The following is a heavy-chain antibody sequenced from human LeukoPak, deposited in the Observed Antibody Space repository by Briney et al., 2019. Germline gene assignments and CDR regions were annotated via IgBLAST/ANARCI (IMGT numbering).Heavy chain of an antibody. D-gene: IGHD3-10*01. V-gene: IGHV3-7*04. J-gene: IGHJ4*02. Sequence: GGSLRLSCAASGFTFSSYWMSWVRQAPGKGLEWVANIKQDGSEKYYVDSVKGRFTISRDNAKNSLYLQTNSLRAEDTAVYYCARGLWFGELITYYFDYWGQGTLVTVSS. CDR2: IKQDGSEK. CDR3: ARGLWFGELITYYFDY. CDR1: GFTFSSYW.